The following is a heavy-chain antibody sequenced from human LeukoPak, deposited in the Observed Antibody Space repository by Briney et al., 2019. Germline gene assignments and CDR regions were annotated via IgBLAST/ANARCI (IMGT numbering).Heavy chain of an antibody. Sequence: SETLSLTCTVSGGSISGYFWSCIRQPPGQGLEFIGYIYYTGATLYNPSLKSRVTMSVDTSKNQFSLKLSSVTAADTAVYYCARTYYYYYYMDVWGKGTTVTVSS. CDR1: GGSISGYF. V-gene: IGHV4-59*08. CDR3: ARTYYYYYYMDV. J-gene: IGHJ6*03. CDR2: IYYTGAT.